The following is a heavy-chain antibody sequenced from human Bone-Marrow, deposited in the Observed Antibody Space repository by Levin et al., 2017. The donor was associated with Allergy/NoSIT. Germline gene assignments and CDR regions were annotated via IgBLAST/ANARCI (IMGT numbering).Heavy chain of an antibody. V-gene: IGHV1-69*06. Sequence: GASVKVSCKASGGSFNSHEISWVRQAPGQGLEWMGGFVPIFATPKYAQKFQGRVTITADRSTTTGFLELSNLSPEDTALYYCARVQSRSSWDGPASGKWFDPWGRGTLVTVSA. CDR1: GGSFNSHE. CDR2: FVPIFATP. CDR3: ARVQSRSSWDGPASGKWFDP. J-gene: IGHJ5*02. D-gene: IGHD6-13*01.